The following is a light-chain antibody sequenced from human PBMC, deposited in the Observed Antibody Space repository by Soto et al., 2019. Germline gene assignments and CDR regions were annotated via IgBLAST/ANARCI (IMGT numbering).Light chain of an antibody. J-gene: IGKJ1*01. CDR1: QSISSY. Sequence: DLQMTQSPSSLSASVGDRVTITCRASQSISSYLNWYQQKPGIAPKLLIYAASSLQSGVPSRFSGSGSGTDFTLTISSLQPEDFATYYCQQSYSTLWTFGQGTKVEIK. CDR3: QQSYSTLWT. V-gene: IGKV1-39*01. CDR2: AAS.